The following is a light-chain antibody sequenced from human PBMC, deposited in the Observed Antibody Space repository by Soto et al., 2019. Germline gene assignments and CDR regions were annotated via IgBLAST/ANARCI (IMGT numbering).Light chain of an antibody. CDR2: GAS. CDR3: QQNGSSCT. V-gene: IGKV3-20*01. Sequence: EIVLTQSPGTLSLSPGERATLSCRASQSVSSSSLAWYQQKPGQAPRLLIYGASSRATGIPDRFSGSETGTDFTLTISRLEPEDFALYYCQQNGSSCTVGQGTKVVI. J-gene: IGKJ1*01. CDR1: QSVSSSS.